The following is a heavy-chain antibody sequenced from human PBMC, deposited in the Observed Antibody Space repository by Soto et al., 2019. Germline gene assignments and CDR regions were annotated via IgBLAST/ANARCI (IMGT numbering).Heavy chain of an antibody. CDR3: SRDDADWLFN. J-gene: IGHJ4*02. CDR1: GFTFGGSA. CDR2: IGSRGNSYAT. V-gene: IGHV3-73*02. Sequence: EVQLVESGGGVVQPGGSLKLSCAASGFTFGGSAMQWVRQASGEGLEWLGRIGSRGNSYATAYAASVKDRFTISRDDSQNTAFLQMNNLKTEDTAVYYCSRDDADWLFNWGQGALVTVSS. D-gene: IGHD4-17*01.